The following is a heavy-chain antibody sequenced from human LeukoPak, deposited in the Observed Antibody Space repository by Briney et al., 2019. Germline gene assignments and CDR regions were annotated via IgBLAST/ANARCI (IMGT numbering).Heavy chain of an antibody. CDR2: IPYSGST. V-gene: IGHV4-61*01. CDR3: AKSKEAVAGYDNWFDP. D-gene: IGHD6-19*01. Sequence: SETLSLTCTVSGGSVSSGSYFWSWIRQPPGKGLEWIGYIPYSGSTNYNPSLKGRVIISVDTSKNQFSLKLTSVTTADTAVYYCAKSKEAVAGYDNWFDPWGQGTLVTVSS. CDR1: GGSVSSGSYF. J-gene: IGHJ5*02.